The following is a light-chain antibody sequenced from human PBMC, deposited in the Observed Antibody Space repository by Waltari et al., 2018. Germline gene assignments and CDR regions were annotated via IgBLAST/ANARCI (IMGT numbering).Light chain of an antibody. CDR2: GAS. V-gene: IGKV3-20*01. CDR1: LSVSSTY. Sequence: EIVLTQSLGPLSLSPGERATLSCRARLSVSSTYLPCYQQKPGKAPSLFLYGASSRATDIAGRFSGGGSGTYFTLTISRLEPEYFAVYYWQRYGNSPTFGQGTKLEI. J-gene: IGKJ2*01. CDR3: QRYGNSPT.